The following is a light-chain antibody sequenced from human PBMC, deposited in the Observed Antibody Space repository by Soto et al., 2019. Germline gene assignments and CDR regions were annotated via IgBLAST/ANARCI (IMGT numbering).Light chain of an antibody. V-gene: IGKV3-11*01. CDR1: QSVSSY. J-gene: IGKJ2*01. Sequence: EIVLTQSPATLSLSPGERATLSCRASQSVSSYLAWYQQKPGQAPRLLIYDASNRATGIPARFSGSGSGTDFTLTISRLEPEDVAVYYCHQRSNWPHTFGQGTKLEIK. CDR3: HQRSNWPHT. CDR2: DAS.